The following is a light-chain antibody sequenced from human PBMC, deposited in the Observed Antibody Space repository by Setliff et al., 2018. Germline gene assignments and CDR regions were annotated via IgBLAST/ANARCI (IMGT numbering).Light chain of an antibody. Sequence: ALTQPPSASGSPGQSVTISCTGTSSDVGGYNYVSWYQQHPGKAPKLMIYEVSKWPSGVPDRFSGSISGNTASLTISGLQLEDEADYFCASFTSIDNTVVFGGGTKVTVL. CDR3: ASFTSIDNTVV. J-gene: IGLJ2*01. CDR2: EVS. CDR1: SSDVGGYNY. V-gene: IGLV2-8*01.